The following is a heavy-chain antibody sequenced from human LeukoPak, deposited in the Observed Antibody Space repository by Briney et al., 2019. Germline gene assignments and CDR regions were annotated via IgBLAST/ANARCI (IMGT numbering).Heavy chain of an antibody. J-gene: IGHJ4*02. D-gene: IGHD2-15*01. CDR1: GYTFTSYD. Sequence: ASVKVSCEASGYTFTSYDINWVRQATGQGHEWMGWMNPNSGNTGYAQKFQGRVTMTRNTSIGTAYMELSSLRSEDTAVYYCVVVLYYFDYWGQGTLVTVSS. V-gene: IGHV1-8*01. CDR3: VVVLYYFDY. CDR2: MNPNSGNT.